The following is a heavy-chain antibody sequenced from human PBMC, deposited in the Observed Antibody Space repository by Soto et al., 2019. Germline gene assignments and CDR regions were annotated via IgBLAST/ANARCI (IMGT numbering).Heavy chain of an antibody. Sequence: QITLKESGPTLVKPTQTLTLTCTFSGFALSTSGVGVCWIRQPPGKALEWLALIYWDDDKRYSPSLKSRLTITKDTSKNQVVLTMTNMDPVDTATYYCAHSRVGAYSFDPWGQGTLVTVSS. CDR1: GFALSTSGVG. J-gene: IGHJ5*02. CDR2: IYWDDDK. V-gene: IGHV2-5*02. CDR3: AHSRVGAYSFDP. D-gene: IGHD1-26*01.